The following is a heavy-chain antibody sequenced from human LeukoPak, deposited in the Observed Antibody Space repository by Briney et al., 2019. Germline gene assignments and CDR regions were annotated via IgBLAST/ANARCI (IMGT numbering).Heavy chain of an antibody. CDR3: ARGLIAAAPGLFDY. CDR1: GFIFSDYV. V-gene: IGHV3-30*02. D-gene: IGHD6-13*01. Sequence: GGSLRLSCAASGFIFSDYVMNWLRQAPGRGLEGVAHIRYDGSHKYYIDSVKGRFTISRDNANNCLYLQMNSLRAYDTALYYCARGLIAAAPGLFDYWGQGTLVTVSS. CDR2: IRYDGSHK. J-gene: IGHJ4*02.